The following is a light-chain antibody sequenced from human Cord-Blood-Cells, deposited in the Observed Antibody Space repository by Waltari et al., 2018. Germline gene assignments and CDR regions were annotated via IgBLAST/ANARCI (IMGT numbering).Light chain of an antibody. V-gene: IGKV3-20*01. CDR1: QSVSSSY. J-gene: IGKJ1*01. CDR2: GAS. CDR3: QQYGSSPQT. Sequence: EIVLTQSPGTISLSPGERATISCRASQSVSSSYLAWYQQKPGQAPRLLTDGASSRATGIPDRFSGSRSGTDFTLTISRLEPEDFAVYYCQQYGSSPQTFGQGTKVEIK.